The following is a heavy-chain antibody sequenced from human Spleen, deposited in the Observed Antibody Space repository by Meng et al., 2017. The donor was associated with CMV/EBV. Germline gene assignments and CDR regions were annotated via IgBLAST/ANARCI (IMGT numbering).Heavy chain of an antibody. CDR1: GFTFSSYS. CDR3: ARDGWDQAYYYYYYGMDV. J-gene: IGHJ6*02. CDR2: ISSSSSYI. V-gene: IGHV3-21*01. D-gene: IGHD1-26*01. Sequence: GESLKSSCAASGFTFSSYSMNWVRQAPGKGLEWVSSISSSSSYIYYADSVKGRFTISRDNAKNSLYLQMNSLRAEDTAVYYCARDGWDQAYYYYYYGMDVWGQGTTVTVSS.